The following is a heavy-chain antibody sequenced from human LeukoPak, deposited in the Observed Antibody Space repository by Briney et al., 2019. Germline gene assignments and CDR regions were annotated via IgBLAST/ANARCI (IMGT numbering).Heavy chain of an antibody. V-gene: IGHV3-15*01. CDR1: GFTFSNAW. CDR2: IKSKTDGGTT. Sequence: PGGSLRLSCAASGFTFSNAWMSWVRQAPGKGLEWVGRIKSKTDGGTTDYAAPVKGRFTISRDDSKNTLYLQMNSLRAEDTAVYYCVISGYSPRYFQHWGQGTLVTVSS. J-gene: IGHJ1*01. CDR3: VISGYSPRYFQH. D-gene: IGHD3-22*01.